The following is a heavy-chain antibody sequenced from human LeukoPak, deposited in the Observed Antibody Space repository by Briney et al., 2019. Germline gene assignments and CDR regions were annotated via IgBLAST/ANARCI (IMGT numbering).Heavy chain of an antibody. CDR2: IIRGSGYI. Sequence: GGSLRLSCAASGFTFSSYTMNWVRQAPGKGLEWVSSIIRGSGYIYYADSVKGRFTISRDNPKNSLYLQMNSLRAEDKAVYYCARGDYGDDHAFDIWGQGTMVTVSS. CDR3: ARGDYGDDHAFDI. V-gene: IGHV3-21*01. CDR1: GFTFSSYT. J-gene: IGHJ3*02. D-gene: IGHD4-17*01.